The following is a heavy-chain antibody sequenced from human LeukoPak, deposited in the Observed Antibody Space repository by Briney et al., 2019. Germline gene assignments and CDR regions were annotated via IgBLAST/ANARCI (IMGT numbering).Heavy chain of an antibody. CDR3: ARGTTVTTRFDY. Sequence: NPSETLSLTCAVYGGSFSGYYWSWIRQPPGKGLEWIGEINHSGSTNYNPSLKSRVTISVDTSKNQFSLKLSSVTAADTAVYYCARGTTVTTRFDYWGQGTLVTVSS. CDR1: GGSFSGYY. D-gene: IGHD4-11*01. CDR2: INHSGST. V-gene: IGHV4-34*01. J-gene: IGHJ4*02.